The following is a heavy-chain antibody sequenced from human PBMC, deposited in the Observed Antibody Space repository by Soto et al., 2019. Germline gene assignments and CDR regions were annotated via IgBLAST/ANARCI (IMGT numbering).Heavy chain of an antibody. CDR3: ARGRGEIQGP. Sequence: LSLTCAVYGGSFSDNYWSWIRQPPGKGLEWLGEINHSGSTNHNPSLKSRVTILADTSKKQFSLKLSSVTAADTAVYYCARGRGEIQGPWGLGTLVTVSS. D-gene: IGHD3-16*01. CDR2: INHSGST. CDR1: GGSFSDNY. V-gene: IGHV4-34*01. J-gene: IGHJ5*02.